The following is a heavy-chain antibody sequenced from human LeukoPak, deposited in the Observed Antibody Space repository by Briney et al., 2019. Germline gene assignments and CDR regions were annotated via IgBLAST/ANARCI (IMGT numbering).Heavy chain of an antibody. J-gene: IGHJ4*02. CDR1: GYTFTSYY. D-gene: IGHD2-15*01. CDR2: INPSGGST. Sequence: ASVKISCKASGYTFTSYYMHWVRQAPGQGLEWMGIINPSGGSTSYAQKFQGRVTMTRDMSTSTVYMELSSLRSEDTAVYYCARDHYCSGGSCYSTTLSQDDYWGQGTLVTVSS. CDR3: ARDHYCSGGSCYSTTLSQDDY. V-gene: IGHV1-46*01.